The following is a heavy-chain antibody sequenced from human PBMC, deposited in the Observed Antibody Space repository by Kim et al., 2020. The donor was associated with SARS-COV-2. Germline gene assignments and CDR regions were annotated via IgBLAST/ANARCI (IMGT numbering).Heavy chain of an antibody. J-gene: IGHJ5*02. V-gene: IGHV1-3*01. CDR2: INAGNGKT. Sequence: ASVKVSCKASGYTFTNYDVHWVRQAPGQRLEWMGWINAGNGKTTYSEKFQGRVTMTRDTSASTVYMELTSLTPEDTVVYYCARDRGVRSSGWHTFDPWGQGTLVTVSS. CDR3: ARDRGVRSSGWHTFDP. CDR1: GYTFTNYD. D-gene: IGHD6-19*01.